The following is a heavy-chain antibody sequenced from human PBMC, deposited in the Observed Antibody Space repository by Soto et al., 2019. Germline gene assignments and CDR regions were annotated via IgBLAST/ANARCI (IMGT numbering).Heavy chain of an antibody. CDR1: GGSISSSSYY. D-gene: IGHD3-9*01. Sequence: QLQLQESGPGLVKPSETLSLTCTVSGGSISSSSYYWGWIRQPPGKGLARIGSTYYSGSTYYNPSLKSRVTLSVDTSKDKFSLKLISVTAADTAVYYCARHERNYDILTGYYPYYWFDPWGQGTLVTV. J-gene: IGHJ5*02. CDR2: TYYSGST. V-gene: IGHV4-39*01. CDR3: ARHERNYDILTGYYPYYWFDP.